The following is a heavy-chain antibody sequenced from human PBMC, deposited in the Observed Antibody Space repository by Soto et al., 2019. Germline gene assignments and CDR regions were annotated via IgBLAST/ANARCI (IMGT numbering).Heavy chain of an antibody. J-gene: IGHJ4*02. V-gene: IGHV4-30-4*03. D-gene: IGHD3-16*01. CDR1: GGSISSSGYY. CDR2: LYYGGST. Sequence: QVQLQESGPGLVKPSQTLSLTCSVSGGSISSSGYYWSLVRQPPGKGLEWIGYLYYGGSTYYNPYLKSRDTISADTSSTHFSLKLTSVTAADTASYYCTYGLGCPYYFDHWGQGTLVTVAS. CDR3: TYGLGCPYYFDH.